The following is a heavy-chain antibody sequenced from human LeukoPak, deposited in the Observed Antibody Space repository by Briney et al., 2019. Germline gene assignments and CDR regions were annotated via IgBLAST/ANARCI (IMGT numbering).Heavy chain of an antibody. CDR1: GGSISSSNW. CDR2: IYHSGST. V-gene: IGHV4-4*02. Sequence: PSETLSLTCAVSGGSISSSNWWSWVRQPPGKGLEWIGEIYHSGSTNYNPSLKSRVTISVDTSKNQFSLKLSSVTAADTAVYYCARHKGRYFDWLLPYFDYWGQGTLVTVSS. J-gene: IGHJ4*02. D-gene: IGHD3-9*01. CDR3: ARHKGRYFDWLLPYFDY.